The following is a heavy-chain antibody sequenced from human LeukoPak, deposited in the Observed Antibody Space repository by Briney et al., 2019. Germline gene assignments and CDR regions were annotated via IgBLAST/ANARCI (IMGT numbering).Heavy chain of an antibody. J-gene: IGHJ4*02. Sequence: SETLSLTCAVYGGSFSGYYWSWIRQPPGKGLEWIGEINHSGSTNYNPSLKSRVTISVDTSKSQFSLKLSSVTAADTAVYYCARRYLLRGWLDYWGQGTLVTVSS. CDR1: GGSFSGYY. D-gene: IGHD1-26*01. CDR3: ARRYLLRGWLDY. V-gene: IGHV4-34*01. CDR2: INHSGST.